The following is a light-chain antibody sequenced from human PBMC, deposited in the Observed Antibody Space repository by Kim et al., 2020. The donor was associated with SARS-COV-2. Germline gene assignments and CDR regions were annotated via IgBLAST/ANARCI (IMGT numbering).Light chain of an antibody. V-gene: IGLV1-44*01. CDR1: SSNIGSNT. J-gene: IGLJ3*02. CDR2: SNN. CDR3: AAWDDSLNGRV. Sequence: GKRVTIACSGSSSNIGSNTVNWYQQPPGTAPKLLIYSNNQRPSGVPDRFSGSKSGTSASLAISGLQSEDEADYYCAAWDDSLNGRVFGGGTKLTVL.